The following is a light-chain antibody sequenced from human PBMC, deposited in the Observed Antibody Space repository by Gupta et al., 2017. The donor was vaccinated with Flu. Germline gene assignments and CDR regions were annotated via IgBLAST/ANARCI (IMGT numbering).Light chain of an antibody. CDR1: QSVENY. Sequence: EIVLTQSPATLSLSPGERATLSCRASQSVENYLAWYQQKPGQAPRLLIYDESNRATGIPTRLSCSGFGEDLNLTMSSRTPAVFEVYLWQHHTKWLYRFGLKNKLAFK. J-gene: IGKJ2*03. CDR3: QHHTKWLYR. V-gene: IGKV3-11*01. CDR2: DES.